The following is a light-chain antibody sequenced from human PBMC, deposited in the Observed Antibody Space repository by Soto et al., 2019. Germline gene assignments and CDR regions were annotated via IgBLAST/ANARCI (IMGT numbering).Light chain of an antibody. J-gene: IGKJ4*01. CDR1: QGISSW. V-gene: IGKV1-12*01. CDR3: QQANSFPLT. CDR2: AAT. Sequence: IEMTQSPSSVSASVGDSVTITCRASQGISSWLACYQQKPGKDPKLLVYAATRLQSGVPSRFSGSGSGTDFTLTISSLQPGDFATYYCQQANSFPLTFGGGTKVDIK.